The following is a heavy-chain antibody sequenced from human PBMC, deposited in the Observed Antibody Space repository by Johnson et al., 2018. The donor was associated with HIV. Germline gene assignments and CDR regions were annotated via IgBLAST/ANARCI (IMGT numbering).Heavy chain of an antibody. V-gene: IGHV3-9*01. CDR2: ISWKSGTI. CDR3: VKGRWVAFDL. D-gene: IGHD1-26*01. CDR1: GFTFDDYA. J-gene: IGHJ3*01. Sequence: VQLVESGGGLVQPGRSLRLSCAASGFTFDDYAMHWVRQAPGKGLEWVSRISWKSGTIIYADSVKGRFSISRDNAKNALYLQMNNLRAEDTALYYCVKGRWVAFDLWGQGTMVTVSS.